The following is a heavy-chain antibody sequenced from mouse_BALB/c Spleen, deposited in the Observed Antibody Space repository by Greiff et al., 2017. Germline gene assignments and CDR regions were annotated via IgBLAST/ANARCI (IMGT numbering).Heavy chain of an antibody. CDR2: IYPGDGDT. Sequence: VQGVESGAELVRPGSSVKISCKASGYAFSSYWMNWVKQRPGQGLEWIGQIYPGDGDTNYNGKFKGKATLTADKSSSTAYMQLSSLTSEDSAVYFCARSGYGLAYWGQGTLVTVSA. D-gene: IGHD1-2*01. CDR3: ARSGYGLAY. CDR1: GYAFSSYW. J-gene: IGHJ3*01. V-gene: IGHV1-80*01.